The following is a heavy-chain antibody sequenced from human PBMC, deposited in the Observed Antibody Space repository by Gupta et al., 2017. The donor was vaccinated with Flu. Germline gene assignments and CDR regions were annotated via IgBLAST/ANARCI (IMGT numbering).Heavy chain of an antibody. J-gene: IGHJ4*02. V-gene: IGHV1-46*01. CDR1: GYTFTSYY. CDR3: ARGDGYNYVPFDY. D-gene: IGHD5-12*01. Sequence: QVQLVQSGAEVKKPGASVKVSCTASGYTFTSYYMHWVRQAPGQGLEWMGIINPSGGSTSDAQKVQGRVTMTRDTATSTVYMELSRLRSEDTAVYYCARGDGYNYVPFDYGGQGTLVTVSS. CDR2: INPSGGST.